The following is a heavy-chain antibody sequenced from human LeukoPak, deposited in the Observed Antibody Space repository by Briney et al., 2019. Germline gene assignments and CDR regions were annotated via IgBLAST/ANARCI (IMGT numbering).Heavy chain of an antibody. CDR1: GYTFTSYG. CDR3: ARVSFGTKAVAGPGY. V-gene: IGHV1-18*01. J-gene: IGHJ4*02. D-gene: IGHD6-19*01. Sequence: ASGKVSCKASGYTFTSYGISWVRQAPGQGLEWMGWISAYNGNTNYAQKLQGRVTMTTDTSTSTAYMELRSLRSDDTAVYYCARVSFGTKAVAGPGYWGQGTLVTVSS. CDR2: ISAYNGNT.